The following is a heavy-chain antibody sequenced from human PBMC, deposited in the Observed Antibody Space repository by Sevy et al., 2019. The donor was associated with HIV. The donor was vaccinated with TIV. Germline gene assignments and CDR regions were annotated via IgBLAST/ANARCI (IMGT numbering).Heavy chain of an antibody. D-gene: IGHD3-10*01. CDR1: GFTFRNYV. Sequence: GGSLRLSCAASGFTFRNYVMNWVRQPPGKGLEWVSVISDGGGTTYYADSVKGRFTISRDDSKGTLYLQMNSLIVEDRAVYFCAKPVAGALASVDFWGQGKMVTVSS. V-gene: IGHV3-23*01. CDR3: AKPVAGALASVDF. CDR2: ISDGGGTT. J-gene: IGHJ3*01.